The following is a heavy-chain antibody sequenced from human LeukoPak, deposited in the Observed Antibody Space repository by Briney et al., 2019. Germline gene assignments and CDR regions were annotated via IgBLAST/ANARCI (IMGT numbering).Heavy chain of an antibody. J-gene: IGHJ4*02. CDR1: GFTFSSYA. D-gene: IGHD4-23*01. Sequence: PGRSLRLSCAASGFTFSSYAMHWVRQAPGKGLEWVAVISYDGSNKYYADSVKGRFTISRDNSKNTLYLQMNSLRAEDTAVYYCAREGAYGGNSVDYWGQGTLVTVSS. CDR2: ISYDGSNK. CDR3: AREGAYGGNSVDY. V-gene: IGHV3-30-3*01.